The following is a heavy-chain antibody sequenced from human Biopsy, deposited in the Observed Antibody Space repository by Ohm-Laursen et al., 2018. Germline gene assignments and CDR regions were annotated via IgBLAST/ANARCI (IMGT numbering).Heavy chain of an antibody. CDR1: GFIFSTYT. Sequence: SLRLSCTAPGFIFSTYTMNWVRQAPGEGLEWVSSISSRSSDIYYADSVKGRFTISRDNAKNSLFLHMNSLGAEDTAVYYCARESALKWYQPLSYFNGMDVWGQGTTVTVSS. CDR2: ISSRSSDI. V-gene: IGHV3-21*01. D-gene: IGHD2-2*01. CDR3: ARESALKWYQPLSYFNGMDV. J-gene: IGHJ6*02.